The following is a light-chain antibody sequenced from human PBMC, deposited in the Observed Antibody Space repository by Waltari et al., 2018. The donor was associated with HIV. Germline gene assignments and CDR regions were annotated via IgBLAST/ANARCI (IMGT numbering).Light chain of an antibody. CDR3: FLSYNGARV. Sequence: QAVVTQEPSLTVSPGGTVTLTCESSTGPVTNGHYPFWLQQRPGQAPMTLIFDTTKKPSWTPARFSGFLLGGKAALTLSGAQPDDEAEYYCFLSYNGARVFGGGTRVTVL. J-gene: IGLJ3*02. CDR2: DTT. CDR1: TGPVTNGHY. V-gene: IGLV7-46*01.